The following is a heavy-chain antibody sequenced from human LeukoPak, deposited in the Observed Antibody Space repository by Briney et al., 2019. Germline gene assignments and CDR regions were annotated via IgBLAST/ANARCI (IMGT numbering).Heavy chain of an antibody. V-gene: IGHV4-59*01. J-gene: IGHJ6*04. CDR1: GGSISSYY. Sequence: PSETLSLTCTVSGGSISSYYGSWIREPPGKGLEWIGYIYYSGSTNYNPSLKSRVTISVDKSKNQFSLELSSVTAADAAVYYCARAPGYCSSTSCYAGEGYYYYYGMDVWGKGTTVTVSS. D-gene: IGHD2-2*01. CDR3: ARAPGYCSSTSCYAGEGYYYYYGMDV. CDR2: IYYSGST.